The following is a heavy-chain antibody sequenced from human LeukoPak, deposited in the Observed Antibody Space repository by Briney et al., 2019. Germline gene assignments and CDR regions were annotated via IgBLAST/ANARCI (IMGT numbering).Heavy chain of an antibody. CDR3: ARQDYYDSTGLDY. V-gene: IGHV3-33*01. J-gene: IGHJ4*02. CDR1: GFTFSSYG. D-gene: IGHD3-22*01. Sequence: GRSLRLSCAASGFTFSSYGMHWVRQPPGKGLEWVGVIWYDGSNKYYADSVKGRFTISRDNSKNTLYLQMNSLRAEDTAVYYCARQDYYDSTGLDYWGQGTLVTVSS. CDR2: IWYDGSNK.